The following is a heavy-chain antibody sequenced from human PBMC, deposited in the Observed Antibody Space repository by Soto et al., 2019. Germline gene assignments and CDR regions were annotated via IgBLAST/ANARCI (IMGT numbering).Heavy chain of an antibody. CDR3: AREGATAAKMFDY. J-gene: IGHJ4*02. CDR2: INPNGDTT. V-gene: IGHV1-46*01. Sequence: GASVKVSCKASGYTFSNYYMHWVRQAPGQGLEWMGGINPNGDTTYYAQKFLGRLTVTRDTSTSTVYMELSSLRSDDTAVYYCAREGATAAKMFDYWGQGTLVTV. D-gene: IGHD2-2*01. CDR1: GYTFSNYY.